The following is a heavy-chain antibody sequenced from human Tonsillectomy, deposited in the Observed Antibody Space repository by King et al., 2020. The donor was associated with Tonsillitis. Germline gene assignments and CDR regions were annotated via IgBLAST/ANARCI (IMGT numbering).Heavy chain of an antibody. Sequence: VQLVESGGGLVQPGGSLRLSCAASGFTFSSYWMTWVRQAPGKGLEWVANIKQDGSKKYYVDSVKGRFTISRDNAKNSLYLQMNSQRAEDTAVYYCARVYGYCSSTSCYTVYYGMDVWGQGTTVTVSS. D-gene: IGHD2-2*02. CDR3: ARVYGYCSSTSCYTVYYGMDV. CDR1: GFTFSSYW. J-gene: IGHJ6*02. CDR2: IKQDGSKK. V-gene: IGHV3-7*01.